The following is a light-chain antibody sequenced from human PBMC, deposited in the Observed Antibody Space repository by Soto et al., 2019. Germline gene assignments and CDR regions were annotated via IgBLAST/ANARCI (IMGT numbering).Light chain of an antibody. CDR2: GAS. CDR1: QSVSSSY. Sequence: EIVLTQSPGTLSLSPGERATLSCRASQSVSSSYLAWYQQKPGQAPRLLIYGASSRATGIPDRFSGSGSGTDFTLTISRLEPEDFAVYYCQQYGSPPVTFGQGT. J-gene: IGKJ2*01. V-gene: IGKV3-20*01. CDR3: QQYGSPPVT.